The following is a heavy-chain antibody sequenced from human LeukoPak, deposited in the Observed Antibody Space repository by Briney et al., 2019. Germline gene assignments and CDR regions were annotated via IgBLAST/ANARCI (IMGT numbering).Heavy chain of an antibody. CDR1: GFTFSGSA. J-gene: IGHJ4*02. V-gene: IGHV3-73*01. D-gene: IGHD2-2*01. CDR2: IRSKANSYAT. Sequence: HPGGSLRLSCAASGFTFSGSAMHWVRQASGKGLEWVGRIRSKANSYATAYAASVKGRFTISRDDSKNTAYLQMNSLKTEDTAVYYCTRQPPPHCSSTSCTIRALDYWGQGTLVTVSS. CDR3: TRQPPPHCSSTSCTIRALDY.